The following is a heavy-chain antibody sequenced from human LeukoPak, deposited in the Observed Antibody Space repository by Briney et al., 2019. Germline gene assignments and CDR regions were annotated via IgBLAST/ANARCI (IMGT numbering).Heavy chain of an antibody. D-gene: IGHD1-26*01. CDR3: TKDLTVGATTPFDY. CDR2: ISGSGGST. Sequence: GGSLRHSCAASGFTFSSYAMSWFRQAPGKGLEWVSAISGSGGSTYYADPVKGRFTISRDNSKNTLYLQMNSLRAEDTAVYYCTKDLTVGATTPFDYWGQGTLGTVSS. V-gene: IGHV3-23*01. J-gene: IGHJ4*02. CDR1: GFTFSSYA.